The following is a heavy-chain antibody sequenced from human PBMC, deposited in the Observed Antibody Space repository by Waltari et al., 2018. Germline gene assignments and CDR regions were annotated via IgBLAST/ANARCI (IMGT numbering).Heavy chain of an antibody. CDR2: TSVSGGDK. J-gene: IGHJ4*02. Sequence: EVQLLESGGGLVQPGGSLRLSCTASGFTFANYAMTWVRQAPGKGLEWVSTTSVSGGDKFYADSVKGRFTISRDDSQDTLYLQMNSLRAEDTAVYYCAKAQVVGDRGYFDYWGQGTLVTVSS. CDR1: GFTFANYA. CDR3: AKAQVVGDRGYFDY. V-gene: IGHV3-23*01. D-gene: IGHD1-26*01.